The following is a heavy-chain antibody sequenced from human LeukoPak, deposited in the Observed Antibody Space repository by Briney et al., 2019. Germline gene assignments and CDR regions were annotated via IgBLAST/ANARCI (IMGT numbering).Heavy chain of an antibody. J-gene: IGHJ4*02. V-gene: IGHV4-61*02. Sequence: SETLSLTCTVSGASISSGSNSWGWIRQPAGKGLEWIGRINTSGTTNYNPSLKSRVTMSIDTSKNQFSLKLSSVTAADTAVYYCARVTGYDWESSFDYWGQGTLVTVSS. CDR1: GASISSGSNS. D-gene: IGHD5-12*01. CDR3: ARVTGYDWESSFDY. CDR2: INTSGTT.